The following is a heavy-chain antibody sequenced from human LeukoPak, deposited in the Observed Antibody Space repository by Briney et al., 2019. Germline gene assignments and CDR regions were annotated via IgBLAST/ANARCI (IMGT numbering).Heavy chain of an antibody. D-gene: IGHD3-10*01. Sequence: GTSLRLSCAASGFTFISYAIHWVRQAPGKGLEWVTFIQYDGSKKYYADSVKGRFTISRDNSKNTLYLEMNSLRAEDTAVYYCAKDIGSYYDYWGQGILVTVSS. CDR2: IQYDGSKK. V-gene: IGHV3-30*04. J-gene: IGHJ4*02. CDR1: GFTFISYA. CDR3: AKDIGSYYDY.